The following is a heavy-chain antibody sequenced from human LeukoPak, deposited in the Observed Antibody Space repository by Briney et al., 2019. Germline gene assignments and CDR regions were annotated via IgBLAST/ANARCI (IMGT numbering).Heavy chain of an antibody. CDR1: GFTFSSYS. CDR3: ASLEGDY. V-gene: IGHV3-21*01. J-gene: IGHJ4*02. D-gene: IGHD1-1*01. CDR2: ISSSSSYI. Sequence: GGSLRLPCAASGFTFSSYSMNWVRQAPGKGLEWVSSISSSSSYIYYADSVKGRFAISRDNSKNTLYLQMNSLRAEDTAVYYCASLEGDYWGQGTLVTVSS.